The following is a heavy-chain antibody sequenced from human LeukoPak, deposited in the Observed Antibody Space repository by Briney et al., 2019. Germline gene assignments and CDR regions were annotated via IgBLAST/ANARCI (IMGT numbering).Heavy chain of an antibody. D-gene: IGHD6-6*01. Sequence: PGGSLRLSCAASGFTFSSYVMHWVRQAPGKGLEWVAIISYDGSNEYYADSVKGRFTISRDNSKNTLYLQMNSLRAEDTAVYYCAKDRLMDVWGKGTTVTISS. CDR1: GFTFSSYV. J-gene: IGHJ6*04. CDR3: AKDRLMDV. V-gene: IGHV3-30*04. CDR2: ISYDGSNE.